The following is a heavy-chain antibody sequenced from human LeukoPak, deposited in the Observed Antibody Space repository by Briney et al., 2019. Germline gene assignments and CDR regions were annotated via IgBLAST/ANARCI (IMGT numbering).Heavy chain of an antibody. CDR2: MNPNSGNT. D-gene: IGHD3-22*01. CDR3: ARGSFNYYDSSGSTFDP. J-gene: IGHJ5*02. CDR1: GYTFTSYD. Sequence: GASVKVSCKASGYTFTSYDINWVRQATGQGLEWMGWMNPNSGNTGYAQKFQGRVTMTRNTSISTAYMELSSLRSEDTAVYYCARGSFNYYDSSGSTFDPWGQGTLVTVSS. V-gene: IGHV1-8*01.